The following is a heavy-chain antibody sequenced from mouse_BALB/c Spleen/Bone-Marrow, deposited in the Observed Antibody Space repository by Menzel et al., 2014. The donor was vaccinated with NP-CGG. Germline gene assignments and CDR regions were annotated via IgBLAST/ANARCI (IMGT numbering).Heavy chain of an antibody. J-gene: IGHJ2*01. CDR1: GYAFXAYW. D-gene: IGHD1-2*01. CDR2: IYPGDGDT. CDR3: TRSTATFDY. Sequence: VQLQQSGAGLVRPGSSVKISCKASGYAFXAYWMNWVKQRPGQGLEWIGQIYPGDGDTNYNGKFKGKATLTADKSSSTAYMQLSSLTSEDSAVYFCTRSTATFDYWGQGTTLTVSS. V-gene: IGHV1-80*01.